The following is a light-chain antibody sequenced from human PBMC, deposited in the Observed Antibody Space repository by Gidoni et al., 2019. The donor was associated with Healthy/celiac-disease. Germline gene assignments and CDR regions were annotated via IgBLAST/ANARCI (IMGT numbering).Light chain of an antibody. CDR3: SSYTSSSTLV. J-gene: IGLJ2*01. V-gene: IGLV2-14*03. CDR1: SSDVGGYNY. CDR2: DVS. Sequence: QSALTQPASVSGSPGQSITISCTGTSSDVGGYNYVSWYQQHPGKPPKLMIYDVSNRPSVVSNRFSGSKSGNTASLTISGLQAEDEADYYCSSYTSSSTLVFGGGTKLTVL.